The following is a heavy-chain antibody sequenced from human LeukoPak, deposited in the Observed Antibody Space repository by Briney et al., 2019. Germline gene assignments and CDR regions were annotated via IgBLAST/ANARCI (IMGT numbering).Heavy chain of an antibody. J-gene: IGHJ4*02. Sequence: SETLSLTCAVSGGSISSSNWWSWVRQPPGKGLEWIGEIYHSGSTNYNPSLKSRVTISVDKSKNQFSLKLSSVTAADTAVYYCARGIGLWFGEIDYWGQGTLVTVSS. D-gene: IGHD3-10*01. V-gene: IGHV4-4*02. CDR3: ARGIGLWFGEIDY. CDR1: GGSISSSNW. CDR2: IYHSGST.